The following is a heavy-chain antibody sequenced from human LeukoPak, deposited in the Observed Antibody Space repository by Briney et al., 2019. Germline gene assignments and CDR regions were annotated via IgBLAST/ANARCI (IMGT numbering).Heavy chain of an antibody. CDR2: ISAYNGNT. CDR3: ARGPGAAAGLSDY. J-gene: IGHJ4*02. D-gene: IGHD6-13*01. V-gene: IGHV1-18*01. Sequence: ASVKVSCTASGGTFSSYAISWVRQAPGQGLEWMGWISAYNGNTNYAQKLQGRVTMTTDASTSTAFMELRSLTSDDTAVYYCARGPGAAAGLSDYWGQGTLVTVSS. CDR1: GGTFSSYA.